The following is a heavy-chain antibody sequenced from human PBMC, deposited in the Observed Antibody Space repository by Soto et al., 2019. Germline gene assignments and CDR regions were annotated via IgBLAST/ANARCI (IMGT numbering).Heavy chain of an antibody. Sequence: QVQLQESGPGLVKPSETLSPTCTVSGAPISSDYWGRIRQPPGKGLEWIGYISYSGSTNSNPSLKSRVTISVDTSKNQFSLRLSSVTAADTAVYYCARSKGYTYNYSAWGQGTLVTVSS. D-gene: IGHD5-12*01. CDR2: ISYSGST. CDR3: ARSKGYTYNYSA. V-gene: IGHV4-59*01. J-gene: IGHJ5*02. CDR1: GAPISSDY.